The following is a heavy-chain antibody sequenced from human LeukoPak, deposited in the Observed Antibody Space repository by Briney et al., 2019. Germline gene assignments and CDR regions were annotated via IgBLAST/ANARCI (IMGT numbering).Heavy chain of an antibody. Sequence: GRSLRLSCAASGFTFSSYAMHWVRQAPGKGLEWVSAISGSGGSTYYADSVKGRFTISRDNSKNTLYLQMNSLRAEDTAVYYCAKALGITIFGVVILEGDNAFDIWGQGTMVTVSS. D-gene: IGHD3-3*01. CDR3: AKALGITIFGVVILEGDNAFDI. V-gene: IGHV3-23*01. CDR2: ISGSGGST. CDR1: GFTFSSYA. J-gene: IGHJ3*02.